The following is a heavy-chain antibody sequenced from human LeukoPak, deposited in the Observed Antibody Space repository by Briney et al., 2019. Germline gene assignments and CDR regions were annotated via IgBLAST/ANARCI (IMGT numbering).Heavy chain of an antibody. D-gene: IGHD6-19*01. CDR3: ARTGSGWHPGDY. J-gene: IGHJ4*02. CDR1: GVTFSNVR. CDR2: IKQDATEI. Sequence: GGSLRLSCAASGVTFSNVRMSCGRQSPREGRWRVSTIKQDATEIYSVDSVKGRFTISRDNAHNSLYLQMNTLRAEDTAFYYCARTGSGWHPGDYWGQGTLVTVSS. V-gene: IGHV3-7*05.